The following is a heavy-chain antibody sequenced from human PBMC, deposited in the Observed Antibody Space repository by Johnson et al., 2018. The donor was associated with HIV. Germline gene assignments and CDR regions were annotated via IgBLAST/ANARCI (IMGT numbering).Heavy chain of an antibody. V-gene: IGHV3-7*05. Sequence: VQLVESGGGLVQPGRSLRLSCSASGFTFSSYAMNWVRQTPGKGLEWVANIKQDGSQKYYVDSVKGRFTISRDNAKNSLYLQMNSLRAEDTAVYYCARESTNLYYVDIWGQGTMVTVSS. CDR2: IKQDGSQK. CDR3: ARESTNLYYVDI. CDR1: GFTFSSYA. J-gene: IGHJ3*02. D-gene: IGHD3-10*02.